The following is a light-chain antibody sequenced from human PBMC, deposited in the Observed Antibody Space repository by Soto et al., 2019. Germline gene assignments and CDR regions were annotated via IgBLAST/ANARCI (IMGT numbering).Light chain of an antibody. V-gene: IGKV3-11*01. CDR1: QSVSRY. J-gene: IGKJ5*01. CDR2: DAS. CDR3: QQRSNWPIT. Sequence: EIVLTQSPATLSLSPGERATLSCRTSQSVSRYFAWYQQKPGRAPRLLIYDASSRATGIPARFSGSGSGTGFPLTISRLEPEDFAIYYCQQRSNWPITFGQGTRLEIK.